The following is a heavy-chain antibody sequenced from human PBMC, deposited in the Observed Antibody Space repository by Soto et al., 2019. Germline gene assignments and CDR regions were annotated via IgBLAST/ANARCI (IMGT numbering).Heavy chain of an antibody. J-gene: IGHJ5*02. V-gene: IGHV1-18*04. CDR3: ARAPLIAAAAGWFDP. D-gene: IGHD6-13*01. CDR2: ISAYNGNT. CDR1: GYTFTSYG. Sequence: QVQLVQSGAEVKKPGASVKVSCKASGYTFTSYGISWVRQAPGQGLEGMGWISAYNGNTNYAQKLQGRVTMTTDTSTSTAYTELRSLRSDDTAVYYCARAPLIAAAAGWFDPWGQGTLVPVSS.